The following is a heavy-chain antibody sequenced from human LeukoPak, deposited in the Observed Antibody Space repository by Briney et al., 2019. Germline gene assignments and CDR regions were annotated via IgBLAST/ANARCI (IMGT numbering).Heavy chain of an antibody. J-gene: IGHJ4*02. CDR3: AKDRVVRGVIITADRDY. Sequence: GGSLRLSCAASGFTFSSYAMSWVRQAPGKGLEWVSAISGSGGSTCYADSVKGRFTISRDNSKNTLYLQMNSLRAEDTAVYYCAKDRVVRGVIITADRDYWGQGTLVTVSS. V-gene: IGHV3-23*01. CDR1: GFTFSSYA. D-gene: IGHD3-10*01. CDR2: ISGSGGST.